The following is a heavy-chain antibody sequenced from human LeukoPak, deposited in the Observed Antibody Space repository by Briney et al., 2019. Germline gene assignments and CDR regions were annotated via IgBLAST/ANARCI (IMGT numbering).Heavy chain of an antibody. CDR3: ARGPSPLYYYDSSGYTRPDY. J-gene: IGHJ4*02. V-gene: IGHV1-2*02. CDR1: GYTFTGYY. D-gene: IGHD3-22*01. Sequence: ASVKVSCKASGYTFTGYYMHWVRQAPGQGLEWMGWINPNSGGTNYAQKFQGRVTMTRDTSISTAYMELSRLRSDDTAVYYCARGPSPLYYYDSSGYTRPDYWGQGTLVTVSS. CDR2: INPNSGGT.